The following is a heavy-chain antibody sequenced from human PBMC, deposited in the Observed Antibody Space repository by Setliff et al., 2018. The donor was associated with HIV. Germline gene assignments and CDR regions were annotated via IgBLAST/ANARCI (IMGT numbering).Heavy chain of an antibody. Sequence: PSETLSLTCGVSGYSISSGYYWGWIRQPPGKGLEWIGSIYHNGITYYNPSLKSRVTISVDTSQNQFSLSLRYVTAADTAVYYCARSFSGRYFWSGYYTGPDPKGENAFDIWGQGTMVTVSS. V-gene: IGHV4-38-2*01. J-gene: IGHJ3*02. CDR2: IYHNGIT. CDR3: ARSFSGRYFWSGYYTGPDPKGENAFDI. D-gene: IGHD3-3*01. CDR1: GYSISSGYY.